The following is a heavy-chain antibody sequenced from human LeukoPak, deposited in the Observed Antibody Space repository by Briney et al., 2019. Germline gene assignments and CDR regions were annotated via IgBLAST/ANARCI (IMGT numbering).Heavy chain of an antibody. Sequence: ASVKVSCKASGYTCTRYYMHWGRQAPGQGLEWMGWINPTSGGTNYAQKFQGRVTMTRDTSISTAYMELSRLRSDDTAVYYCGRDCSGGSCYWGQGSLVTVS. CDR1: GYTCTRYY. D-gene: IGHD2-15*01. CDR3: GRDCSGGSCY. J-gene: IGHJ4*02. V-gene: IGHV1-2*02. CDR2: INPTSGGT.